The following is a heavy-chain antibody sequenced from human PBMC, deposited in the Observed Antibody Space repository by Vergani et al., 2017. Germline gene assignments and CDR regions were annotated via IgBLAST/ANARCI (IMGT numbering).Heavy chain of an antibody. CDR3: AKHTDFWRDTGYFDY. D-gene: IGHD3-3*01. Sequence: EVQLVESGGGLVQPGRSLRLSCAASGFTFDDYAMHWVRQAPGKGLEWVSGISWNSGSIGYADSVKGRFTISRDNAKNSLYLQMNSLRAEDTAVYYCAKHTDFWRDTGYFDYWGQGTLVTVSS. CDR2: ISWNSGSI. CDR1: GFTFDDYA. V-gene: IGHV3-9*01. J-gene: IGHJ4*02.